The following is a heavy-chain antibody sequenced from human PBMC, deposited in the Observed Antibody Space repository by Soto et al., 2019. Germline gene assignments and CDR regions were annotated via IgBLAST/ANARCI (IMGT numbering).Heavy chain of an antibody. Sequence: PSETLSLTCRDSNGSISGFYWTWLRQPPGKILEWIGYIQYSGRTDYNPSLTSRATMSVDTSKNQFSLNLKSTTAADTAVYYCVRVGVGIRNRFDSWGRGTLVTVSS. CDR2: IQYSGRT. J-gene: IGHJ4*02. D-gene: IGHD1-26*01. CDR3: VRVGVGIRNRFDS. V-gene: IGHV4-59*12. CDR1: NGSISGFY.